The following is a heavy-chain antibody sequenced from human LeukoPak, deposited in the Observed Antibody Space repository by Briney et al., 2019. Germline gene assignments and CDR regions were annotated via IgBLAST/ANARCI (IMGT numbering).Heavy chain of an antibody. CDR3: ATRLVGITGTTSEGY. J-gene: IGHJ4*02. Sequence: ASVKVPCKVSGYTLTELSMHWVRQAPGKGLEWMGGFDPEDGETIYAQKFQGRVTMTEDTSTDTAYMELSSLRSEDTAVYYCATRLVGITGTTSEGYWGQGTLVTVSS. CDR1: GYTLTELS. D-gene: IGHD1-7*01. CDR2: FDPEDGET. V-gene: IGHV1-24*01.